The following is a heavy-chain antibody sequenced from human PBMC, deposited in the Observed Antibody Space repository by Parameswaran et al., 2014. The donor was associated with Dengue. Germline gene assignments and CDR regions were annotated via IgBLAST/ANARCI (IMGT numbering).Heavy chain of an antibody. CDR3: ASGSSSWYYLYYYGMDV. Sequence: WVRQAPGQGLEWMGWMNPNSGNTGYAQKFQGRVTMTRNTSISTAYMELSSLKSEDTAVYYCASGSSSWYYLYYYGMDVWGQGTTVTVSS. V-gene: IGHV1-8*01. J-gene: IGHJ6*02. D-gene: IGHD6-13*01. CDR2: MNPNSGNT.